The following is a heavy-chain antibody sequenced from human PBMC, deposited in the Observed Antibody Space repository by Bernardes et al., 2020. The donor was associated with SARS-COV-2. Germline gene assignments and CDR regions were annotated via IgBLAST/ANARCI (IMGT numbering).Heavy chain of an antibody. D-gene: IGHD2-15*01. CDR3: ARDKGYGGPTDY. CDR2: IYYSGST. CDR1: GGSISSYY. V-gene: IGHV4-59*01. J-gene: IGHJ4*02. Sequence: SETLSLTCTVSGGSISSYYWSWIRQPPGKGLAWIGYIYYSGSTHYNPSLKSRVTISVDTSKNQFSLKLSSVTAADTAVYYCARDKGYGGPTDYWGQGTLVTVSS.